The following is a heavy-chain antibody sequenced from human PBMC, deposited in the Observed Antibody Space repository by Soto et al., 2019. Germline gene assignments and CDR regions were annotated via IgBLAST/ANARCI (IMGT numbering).Heavy chain of an antibody. CDR1: GFSLTTRGVG. D-gene: IGHD3-16*01. CDR2: IYWDDDK. V-gene: IGHV2-5*02. Sequence: QITLKESGPTLVKPTQTLTLTCTFSGFSLTTRGVGVGCIRQPPGKALECLALIYWDDDKRYSPSLQSRLYITEDTSKNQVVLTMTNVDPVDTATYYCAHIPNYYQYDWFDPWGQGTLVSVSS. J-gene: IGHJ5*02. CDR3: AHIPNYYQYDWFDP.